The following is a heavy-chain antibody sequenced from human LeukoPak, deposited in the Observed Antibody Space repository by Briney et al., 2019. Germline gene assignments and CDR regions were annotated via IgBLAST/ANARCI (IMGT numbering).Heavy chain of an antibody. V-gene: IGHV1-3*01. Sequence: ASVKVSCKASGYTLTSYAMHWVRQAPGQRLEWMGWINAGNGNTKYSQKFQGRVTITGDTSASTAYMELSSLRSEDTAVYYCARGYCSSTSCYMDVWGQGTTVT. CDR2: INAGNGNT. CDR1: GYTLTSYA. J-gene: IGHJ6*02. CDR3: ARGYCSSTSCYMDV. D-gene: IGHD2-2*01.